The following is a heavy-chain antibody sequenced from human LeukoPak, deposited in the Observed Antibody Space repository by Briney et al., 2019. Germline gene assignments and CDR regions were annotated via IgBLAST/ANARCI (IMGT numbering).Heavy chain of an antibody. D-gene: IGHD3-3*01. J-gene: IGHJ4*02. CDR1: GGSISSSSYY. Sequence: ASETLSLTCTVSGGSISSSSYYWGWIRQPPGKGLEWIGSIYYSGSTYYSPSLKSRVTISVDTSKNQFSLKLSSVTAADTAVYYCARTYYDFWSGYRPDYWGQGTLVTVSS. CDR2: IYYSGST. V-gene: IGHV4-39*01. CDR3: ARTYYDFWSGYRPDY.